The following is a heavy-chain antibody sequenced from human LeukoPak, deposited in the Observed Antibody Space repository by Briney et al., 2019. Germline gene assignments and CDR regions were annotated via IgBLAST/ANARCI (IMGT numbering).Heavy chain of an antibody. J-gene: IGHJ3*02. CDR1: GFTFSSYW. V-gene: IGHV3-7*01. D-gene: IGHD6-19*01. Sequence: PGGSLRLSCAASGFTFSSYWIICVRQAPAKGLEWVSNIKQDGSEKYYADSVKRRFTIYRDNAKNSLYLQMNSVRAEDTAVYYCARVLLAVAGTRDDAFDIWGQGTMVTVSS. CDR2: IKQDGSEK. CDR3: ARVLLAVAGTRDDAFDI.